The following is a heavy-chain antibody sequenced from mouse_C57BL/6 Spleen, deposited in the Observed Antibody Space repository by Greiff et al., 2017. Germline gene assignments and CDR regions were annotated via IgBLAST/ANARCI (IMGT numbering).Heavy chain of an antibody. V-gene: IGHV1-62-2*01. D-gene: IGHD2-4*01. CDR3: ARHEDRAYDYSYYFDY. CDR2: FYPGSGSI. Sequence: QVQLQQSGAELVKPGASVKLSCKASGYTFTEYTIHWVKQRSGQGLEWIGWFYPGSGSIKYNEKFKDKATLTADKSSSTVYMELSRLTSEDSAVYFCARHEDRAYDYSYYFDYWGQGTTLTVSS. CDR1: GYTFTEYT. J-gene: IGHJ2*01.